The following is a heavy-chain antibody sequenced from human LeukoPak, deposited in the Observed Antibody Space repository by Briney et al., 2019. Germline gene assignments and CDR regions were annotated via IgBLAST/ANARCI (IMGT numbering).Heavy chain of an antibody. CDR2: ISSSSSYT. V-gene: IGHV3-11*06. CDR3: ARLGGDYAPFDY. Sequence: PGGSLRLSCAASGFTFSDHYMSWIRQAPGKGLEWVSYISSSSSYTNYADSVKGRFTISRDNAKNSLYLQMNSLRAEDTAVYYCARLGGDYAPFDYWGQGTLVTVSS. CDR1: GFTFSDHY. D-gene: IGHD4-17*01. J-gene: IGHJ4*02.